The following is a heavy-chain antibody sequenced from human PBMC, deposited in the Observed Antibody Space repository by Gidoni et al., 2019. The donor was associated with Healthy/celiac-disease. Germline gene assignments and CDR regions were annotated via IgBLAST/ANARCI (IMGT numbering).Heavy chain of an antibody. CDR3: AKDFGYYYGSGRRPGGSDY. D-gene: IGHD3-10*01. CDR1: GFTFSTYG. V-gene: IGHV3-30*18. Sequence: QVQLVESGGGVVQPVRSLRLSCAASGFTFSTYGMPWVRQAPGKGLAWVAVRAYDGSNKYYADSVKGRFTISRDNSKNTLYLQMNSLRAEDTAVYYCAKDFGYYYGSGRRPGGSDYWGQGTLVTVSS. J-gene: IGHJ4*02. CDR2: RAYDGSNK.